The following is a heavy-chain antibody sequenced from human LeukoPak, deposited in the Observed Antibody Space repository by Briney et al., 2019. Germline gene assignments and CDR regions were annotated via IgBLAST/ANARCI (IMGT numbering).Heavy chain of an antibody. J-gene: IGHJ5*02. V-gene: IGHV3-30*04. Sequence: GRSLRLSCAASGFTFSSYAMHWVRQAPGKGLEWVAVISYDGSNKYYADSVKGRFTISRDNSKNTLYLQMNSLRAEDTAVYYCARDKYGSGSYPDPWGQGTLVTVSS. D-gene: IGHD3-10*01. CDR3: ARDKYGSGSYPDP. CDR1: GFTFSSYA. CDR2: ISYDGSNK.